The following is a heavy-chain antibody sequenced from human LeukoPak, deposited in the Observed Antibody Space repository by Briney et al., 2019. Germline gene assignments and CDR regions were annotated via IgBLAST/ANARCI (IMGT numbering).Heavy chain of an antibody. D-gene: IGHD3-10*01. J-gene: IGHJ5*02. CDR2: INPNSGGT. CDR3: ARASIVGGVIILGWFDP. CDR1: GYTFTGYY. V-gene: IGHV1-2*04. Sequence: ASVKVSCKASGYTFTGYYMHWVRQAPGQGLEWMGWINPNSGGTNYAQKFQGWVTMTRDTSISTAYMELSRLRSDDTAVYYCARASIVGGVIILGWFDPWGQGTLVTVSS.